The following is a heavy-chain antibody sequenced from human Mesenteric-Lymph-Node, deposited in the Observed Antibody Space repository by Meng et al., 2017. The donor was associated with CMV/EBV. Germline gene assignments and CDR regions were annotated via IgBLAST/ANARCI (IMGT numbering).Heavy chain of an antibody. CDR3: AKAPGGFTYGGYDY. D-gene: IGHD5-18*01. Sequence: SGFTFSSYAMSWVRQGPGKGLEWVSTVGGSGYSTFYADSVKGRFTVSRDNSKNTLNLQMNSLRADDTAVYYCAKAPGGFTYGGYDYWGQGTLVTVSS. CDR1: GFTFSSYA. CDR2: VGGSGYST. V-gene: IGHV3-23*01. J-gene: IGHJ4*02.